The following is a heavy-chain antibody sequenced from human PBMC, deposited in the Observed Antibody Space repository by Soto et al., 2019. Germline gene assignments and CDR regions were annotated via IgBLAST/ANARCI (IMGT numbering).Heavy chain of an antibody. CDR3: ATSLLTFTGYYMNFYMDV. V-gene: IGHV3-66*01. J-gene: IGHJ6*03. D-gene: IGHD3-9*01. Sequence: SGGGLVQPGGSLRLSCAASGFTVSSHYMTWVRQAPGKGLEWVSVIHSGGSVYYADSVKGRFTISRDNSKNTLDVQMNSLRAEDTAVYYCATSLLTFTGYYMNFYMDVWGKGTTVTVSS. CDR2: IHSGGSV. CDR1: GFTVSSHY.